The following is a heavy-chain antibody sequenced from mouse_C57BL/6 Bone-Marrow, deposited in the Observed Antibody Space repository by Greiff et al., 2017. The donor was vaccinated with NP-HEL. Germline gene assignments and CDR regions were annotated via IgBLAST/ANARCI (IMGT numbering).Heavy chain of an antibody. J-gene: IGHJ2*01. CDR1: GYTFTSYW. V-gene: IGHV1-59*01. CDR2: IDPSDSYT. CDR3: ARTDLDY. Sequence: QVHVKQPGAELVRPGTSVKLSCKSSGYTFTSYWMHWVKQRPGQGLEWIGVIDPSDSYTNYNQKFKGKATLTVDTSSSTAYMQLSSLTSEDSAVYYCARTDLDYWGQGTTLTVSS.